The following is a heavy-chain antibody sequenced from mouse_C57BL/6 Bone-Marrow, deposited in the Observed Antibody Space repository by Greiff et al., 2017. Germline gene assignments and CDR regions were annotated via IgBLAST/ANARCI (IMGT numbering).Heavy chain of an antibody. Sequence: QVQLQQPGAELVMPGASVKLSCKASGYTFTSYWMHWVKQRPGQGLEWIGEIDPSDSYTNYNQKFKGKSTLTVDKSSSTAYMQRSSLPSDDSAVYYCTSDYSNPYAMDYWGQGTSVTVSS. CDR1: GYTFTSYW. V-gene: IGHV1-69*01. J-gene: IGHJ4*01. CDR3: TSDYSNPYAMDY. D-gene: IGHD2-5*01. CDR2: IDPSDSYT.